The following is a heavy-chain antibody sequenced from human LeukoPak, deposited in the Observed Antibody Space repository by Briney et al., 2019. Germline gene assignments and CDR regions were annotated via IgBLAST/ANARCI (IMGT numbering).Heavy chain of an antibody. V-gene: IGHV3-9*01. CDR3: AKDGGYLFGGGIDY. D-gene: IGHD3-16*01. CDR2: ISWNSGSI. CDR1: GFTFDDYA. J-gene: IGHJ4*02. Sequence: GRSLRLSCAASGFTFDDYAMHWVRQAPRKGLEWVSGISWNSGSIGYADSVKGRFTISRDNAKNSLYLQMNSLRAEDTALYYCAKDGGYLFGGGIDYWGQGTLVTVSS.